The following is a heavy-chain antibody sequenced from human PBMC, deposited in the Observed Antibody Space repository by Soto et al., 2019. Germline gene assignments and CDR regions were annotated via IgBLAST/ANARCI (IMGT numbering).Heavy chain of an antibody. CDR3: AGQWSAGYGAFDP. CDR1: GGSVNNDKW. CDR2: IHSSGIT. D-gene: IGHD3-9*01. Sequence: QVQLQESGPGLVKPTGTLSLTWAVSGGSVNNDKWWSWVRQPPGKGLEWIGEIHSSGITNYNPSLKSRASIFVDKFKNQFSVKLTSVTAAVTAVYFCAGQWSAGYGAFDPWGQGTLVTVSS. J-gene: IGHJ5*02. V-gene: IGHV4-4*01.